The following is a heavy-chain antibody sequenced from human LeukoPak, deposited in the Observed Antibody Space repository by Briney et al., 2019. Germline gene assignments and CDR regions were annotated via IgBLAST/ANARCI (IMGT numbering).Heavy chain of an antibody. CDR1: GFTFSSYW. CDR2: IKQDGSEK. V-gene: IGHV3-7*01. Sequence: GGSLRLSCAASGFTFSSYWMSWVRQAPGKGLEWVANIKQDGSEKYYVDSVKGRFTISRDNAKNSLYLQMNSLRAEDTAVYYCARETYGGNSYYFDYWGQGTLVTVCS. J-gene: IGHJ4*02. D-gene: IGHD4-23*01. CDR3: ARETYGGNSYYFDY.